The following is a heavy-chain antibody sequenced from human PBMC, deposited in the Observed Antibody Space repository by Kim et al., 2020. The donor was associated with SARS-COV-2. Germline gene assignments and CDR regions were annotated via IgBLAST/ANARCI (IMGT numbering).Heavy chain of an antibody. CDR3: AKGEYYVSTKGTEYYYYGMDV. V-gene: IGHV3-23*01. Sequence: GGSLRLSCAASGFTFSNYAMSWVRQAPGKGLEWVSAISGSGGSTYYADSVKGRFTISRDNSKNTLYLQMNSLGAEDTAVYHCAKGEYYVSTKGTEYYYYGMDVWGQGTTVTVSS. CDR2: ISGSGGST. D-gene: IGHD3-22*01. CDR1: GFTFSNYA. J-gene: IGHJ6*02.